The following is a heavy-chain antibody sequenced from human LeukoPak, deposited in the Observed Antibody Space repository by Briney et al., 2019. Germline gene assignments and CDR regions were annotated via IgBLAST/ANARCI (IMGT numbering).Heavy chain of an antibody. CDR2: MNPNSGNT. CDR1: GYTFTSYD. V-gene: IGHV1-8*03. Sequence: ASVKVSCKASGYTFTSYDINWVRQATGQGLEWMGWMNPNSGNTGYAQKFQGRVTITRNTSISTAYMELSSLRSEDTAVYYCARAVAYCGGDCYSDAFDIWGQGTMVTVSS. CDR3: ARAVAYCGGDCYSDAFDI. J-gene: IGHJ3*02. D-gene: IGHD2-21*02.